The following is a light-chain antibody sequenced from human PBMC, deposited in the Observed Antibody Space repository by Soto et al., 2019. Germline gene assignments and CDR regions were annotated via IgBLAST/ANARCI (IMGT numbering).Light chain of an antibody. CDR1: QSLSTF. CDR3: QQRSNWPPT. V-gene: IGKV3-11*01. Sequence: EIVLTQSPATLSLSPGERATLSCRASQSLSTFLAWYQQKPGQAPRLLISDASNRATGIPPRFSGSGSGTYFTLTISGLEPEDFAVYYCQQRSNWPPTFGQGTKLEIK. CDR2: DAS. J-gene: IGKJ2*01.